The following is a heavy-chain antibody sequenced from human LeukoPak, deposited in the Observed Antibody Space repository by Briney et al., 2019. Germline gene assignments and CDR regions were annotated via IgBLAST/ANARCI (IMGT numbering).Heavy chain of an antibody. CDR1: GFTFSRDW. CDR2: IDSDDGST. J-gene: IGHJ3*01. Sequence: GGSLRLSCAASGFTFSRDWMHWVRQVPGKGLVWVSRIDSDDGSTSYADSVRGRFTISRDNAKKTLYLQMNSLRVEDTAVYYCLVILTEPTSPSPDGLDVWGQGTMVTVSS. CDR3: LVILTEPTSPSPDGLDV. D-gene: IGHD2-15*01. V-gene: IGHV3-74*01.